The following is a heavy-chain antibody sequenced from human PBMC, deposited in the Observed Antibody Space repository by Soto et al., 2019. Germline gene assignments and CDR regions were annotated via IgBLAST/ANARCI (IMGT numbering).Heavy chain of an antibody. V-gene: IGHV1-3*01. CDR2: INGDNGHS. J-gene: IGHJ4*02. CDR1: GFTFKAYT. CDR3: ARGKDTLVVPVDY. D-gene: IGHD2-8*02. Sequence: ASVKVSCKTSGFTFKAYTLHWVRQAPGQRPEWIGWINGDNGHSKYSQAFQDRVILTSDTSAGTVYMDLSNLRSEDTAVYFCARGKDTLVVPVDYWGQGTLVTVSS.